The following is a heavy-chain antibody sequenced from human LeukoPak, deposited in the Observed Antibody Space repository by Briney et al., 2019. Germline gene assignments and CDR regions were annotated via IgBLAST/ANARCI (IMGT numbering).Heavy chain of an antibody. V-gene: IGHV4-31*03. CDR3: AREEYTTVTFDY. J-gene: IGHJ4*02. CDR1: GGSISSGGYY. CDR2: IYYSGST. D-gene: IGHD4-17*01. Sequence: SETLSLTCTVSGGSISSGGYYWSWIRQHPGKGLEWIGYIYYSGSTYYNPSLKSRVTISVDTSKNQFSLKLRSVTAADTAVYYCAREEYTTVTFDYWGQGTLVTVSS.